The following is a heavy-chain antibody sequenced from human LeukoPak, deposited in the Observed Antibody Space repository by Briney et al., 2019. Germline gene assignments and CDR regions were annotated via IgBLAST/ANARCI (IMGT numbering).Heavy chain of an antibody. CDR1: GGSFSGYY. D-gene: IGHD1-26*01. V-gene: IGHV4-34*01. J-gene: IGHJ4*02. CDR3: ARHDRSGSYFSDY. Sequence: PSETLSLTCAVYGGSFSGYYWSWIHQPPGKGLEWIGEINHSGSTNYNPSLKSRVTISVDTSKNQFSLKLSSVTAADTAVYYCARHDRSGSYFSDYWGQGTLVTVSS. CDR2: INHSGST.